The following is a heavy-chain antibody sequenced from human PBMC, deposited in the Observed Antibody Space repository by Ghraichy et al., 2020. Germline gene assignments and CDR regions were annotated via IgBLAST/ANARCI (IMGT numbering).Heavy chain of an antibody. CDR3: ARKRRNHNWFDP. J-gene: IGHJ5*02. CDR2: INSDGSST. CDR1: GFTFSSYW. Sequence: GGSLRLSCAASGFTFSSYWMHWVRQAPGKGLVWVSRINSDGSSTSYADSVKGRFTISRDNAKNTLYLQMNSLRAEDTAVYYCARKRRNHNWFDPWGQGTLVTVSS. V-gene: IGHV3-74*01.